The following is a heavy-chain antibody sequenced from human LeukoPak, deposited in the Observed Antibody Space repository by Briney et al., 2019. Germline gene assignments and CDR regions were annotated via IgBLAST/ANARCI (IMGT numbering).Heavy chain of an antibody. CDR1: GGSISSYY. Sequence: SETLSLTCTVSGGSISSYYWSWIRQPPGKGLEWIGYIYSSGYYSGRTNYNPSLKSRVTISVDTSKNQFSLKLTAVTAADTAVYYCARGLRDSSGWWGWLDLWGQGTLATVSS. CDR2: IYSSGYYSGRT. CDR3: ARGLRDSSGWWGWLDL. D-gene: IGHD6-19*01. J-gene: IGHJ5*02. V-gene: IGHV4-59*12.